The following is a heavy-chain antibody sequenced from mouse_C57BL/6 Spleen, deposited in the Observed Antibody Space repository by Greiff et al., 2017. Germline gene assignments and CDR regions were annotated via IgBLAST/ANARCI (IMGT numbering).Heavy chain of an antibody. CDR3: ARGDGYYVAWFAY. J-gene: IGHJ3*01. D-gene: IGHD2-3*01. V-gene: IGHV1-53*01. Sequence: VKLQQPGTELVKPGASVKLSCKASGYTFTSYWMHWVKQRPGQGLEWIGNINPSNGGTNYNEKFKSKATLTVDKSSSTAYMQLSSLTSEDSAVYYCARGDGYYVAWFAYWGQGTLVTVSA. CDR2: INPSNGGT. CDR1: GYTFTSYW.